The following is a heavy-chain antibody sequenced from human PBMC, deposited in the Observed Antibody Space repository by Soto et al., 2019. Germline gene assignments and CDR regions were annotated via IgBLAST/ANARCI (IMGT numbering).Heavy chain of an antibody. J-gene: IGHJ4*02. CDR1: GFAFSNYA. CDR3: ARGIWTMTRGAYYFDN. D-gene: IGHD3-10*01. V-gene: IGHV1-3*01. CDR2: VNAGNGNT. Sequence: ASVKVSCKASGFAFSNYAMQWVRQAPGQRPEWMGWVNAGNGNTRYSQKLQGRVTITRDTSANTAYMELSSLTSEDTAVYYCARGIWTMTRGAYYFDNWGQGTLVTVSS.